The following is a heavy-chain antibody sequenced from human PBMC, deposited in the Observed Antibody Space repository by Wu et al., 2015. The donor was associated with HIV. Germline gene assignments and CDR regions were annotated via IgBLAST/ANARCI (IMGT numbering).Heavy chain of an antibody. V-gene: IGHV1-2*02. J-gene: IGHJ4*02. CDR1: GYIFTDYY. Sequence: QVQLVQSGTEVKTPGSSVKVSCKASGYIFTDYYIYWVRQAPGQGLEWMGWINPKNGGTDYARGFQGRLTMTRDMSSSTVYVELKRLTSEDTAMYFCARSHKWLQLRYLGNFDYWGQGT. CDR2: INPKNGGT. D-gene: IGHD5-12*01. CDR3: ARSHKWLQLRYLGNFDY.